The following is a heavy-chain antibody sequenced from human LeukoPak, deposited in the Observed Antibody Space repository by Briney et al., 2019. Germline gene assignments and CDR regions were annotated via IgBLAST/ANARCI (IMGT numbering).Heavy chain of an antibody. Sequence: ASVKVSCKASGYTFTSYDINWVRQATGQGLEWMGWMNPNSGNTGYAQKFQGRVTMTRNTPISTAYMELSSLRSEDTAVYYCARTPTFGDYFGYYHGMDVWGQGTTVTVSS. CDR2: MNPNSGNT. V-gene: IGHV1-8*01. CDR3: ARTPTFGDYFGYYHGMDV. J-gene: IGHJ6*02. CDR1: GYTFTSYD. D-gene: IGHD4-17*01.